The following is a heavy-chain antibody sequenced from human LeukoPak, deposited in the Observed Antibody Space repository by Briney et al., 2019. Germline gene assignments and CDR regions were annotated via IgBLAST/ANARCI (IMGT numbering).Heavy chain of an antibody. CDR1: GGSFSGYY. D-gene: IGHD3-3*01. CDR2: INHSGST. CDR3: ASTYYDFWSGYPCNY. V-gene: IGHV4-34*01. Sequence: SSETLSLTCAVYGGSFSGYYWSWIRQPPGKGLEWIGEINHSGSTNYNPSLKSRVTISVDTSKNQFSLKLSSVTAADTAVYCCASTYYDFWSGYPCNYWGQGTLVTVSS. J-gene: IGHJ4*02.